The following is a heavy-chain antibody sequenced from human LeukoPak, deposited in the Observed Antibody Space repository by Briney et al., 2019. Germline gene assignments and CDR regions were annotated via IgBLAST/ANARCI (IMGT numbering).Heavy chain of an antibody. J-gene: IGHJ6*03. CDR1: GYAFTSFG. CDR3: ARDHGSGYYYMDV. D-gene: IGHD3-10*01. V-gene: IGHV1-18*01. Sequence: GSSVKVSCKASGYAFTSFGMNWVRQAPGQGLEWMGWISSYNGNTNYAQKFQGRFTMTTDTSTSTAYMELSSLRSEDTAVYYCARDHGSGYYYMDVWGKGTTVTVSS. CDR2: ISSYNGNT.